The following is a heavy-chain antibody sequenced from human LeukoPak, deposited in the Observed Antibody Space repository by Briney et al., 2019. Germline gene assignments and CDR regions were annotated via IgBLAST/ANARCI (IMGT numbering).Heavy chain of an antibody. D-gene: IGHD7-27*01. CDR2: LTEGVDR. CDR1: GFHFHSNY. Sequence: PGGSLRLPCAPFGFHFHSNYMSGAPLAPGRGREWISSLTEGVDRFYEDSLKGPFTDPRDDSQNAVYLQMEHLRVHEPAVYFCGRGHGLGIWGQGTKVIVAS. J-gene: IGHJ3*02. CDR3: GRGHGLGI. V-gene: IGHV3-53*03.